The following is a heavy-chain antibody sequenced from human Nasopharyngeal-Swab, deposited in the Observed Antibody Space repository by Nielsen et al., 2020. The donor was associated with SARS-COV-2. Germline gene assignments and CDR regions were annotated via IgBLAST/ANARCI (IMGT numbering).Heavy chain of an antibody. CDR2: INHSGST. V-gene: IGHV4-34*01. CDR1: GGSFSGYY. Sequence: SETLSLTCAVYGGSFSGYYWSWIRQPPGKGLEWIGEINHSGSTNYNPSLKSRVIMSVDTSKNQFSLKLSSVTAADTAVYYCASRMDVWGQGTTVTVSS. J-gene: IGHJ6*02. CDR3: ASRMDV.